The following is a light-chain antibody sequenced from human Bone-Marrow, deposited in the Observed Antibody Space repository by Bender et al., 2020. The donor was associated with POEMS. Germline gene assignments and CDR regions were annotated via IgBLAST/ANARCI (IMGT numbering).Light chain of an antibody. CDR3: QSADISGSFVL. Sequence: SYELTQPPSVSVSPGQTARITCSGDTLLRQFAYWYQQKPGQAPVLMIYKDNERPSGIPERFSASTSGTIATLTISGVQAEDEADYYCQSADISGSFVLIGGGTKLTVL. CDR1: TLLRQF. J-gene: IGLJ2*01. V-gene: IGLV3-25*03. CDR2: KDN.